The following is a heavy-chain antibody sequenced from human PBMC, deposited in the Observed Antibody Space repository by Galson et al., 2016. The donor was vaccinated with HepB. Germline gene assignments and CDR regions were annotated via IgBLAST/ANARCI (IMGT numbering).Heavy chain of an antibody. Sequence: TLSLTCTVSGGSISSGGYYWTWIRQHPGKGLEWIGYIYYSGATYYSPSLKSRVTISVDTSKNQFSLKLSSWTAADTAVYYCARDRGRDFDYWGQGTLVTVSS. J-gene: IGHJ4*02. D-gene: IGHD1-26*01. V-gene: IGHV4-31*03. CDR3: ARDRGRDFDY. CDR2: IYYSGAT. CDR1: GGSISSGGYY.